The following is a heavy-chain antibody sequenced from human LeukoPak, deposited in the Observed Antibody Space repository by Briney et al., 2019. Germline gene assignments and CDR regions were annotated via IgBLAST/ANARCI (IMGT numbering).Heavy chain of an antibody. CDR3: AKGSDTTGQQNFDI. D-gene: IGHD3-9*01. Sequence: GGSLRLSCEASGSTFTSYGMHWVRQAPGNGLEWVSSITSSGDSTFYTDTLSGRFTISRDNAKKVVFLQMKSPRRRDSALYFCAKGSDTTGQQNFDIWGQGTLVTVSS. CDR1: GSTFTSYG. V-gene: IGHV3-23*01. CDR2: ITSSGDST. J-gene: IGHJ4*02.